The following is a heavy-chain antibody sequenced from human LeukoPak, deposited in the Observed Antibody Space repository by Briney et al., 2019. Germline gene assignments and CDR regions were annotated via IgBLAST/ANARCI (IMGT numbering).Heavy chain of an antibody. CDR3: AKGPVRGVLTSYFDY. D-gene: IGHD3-10*01. V-gene: IGHV3-23*01. Sequence: PGGSLRLSCAASGFTFSSYAMSWVRQAPGKGLEWVSAISGSGGSTYYADSVKGRFTISRDNSKNTLYLQMNSLRAEDTAVYYCAKGPVRGVLTSYFDYWGQGTLVTVSS. CDR1: GFTFSSYA. CDR2: ISGSGGST. J-gene: IGHJ4*02.